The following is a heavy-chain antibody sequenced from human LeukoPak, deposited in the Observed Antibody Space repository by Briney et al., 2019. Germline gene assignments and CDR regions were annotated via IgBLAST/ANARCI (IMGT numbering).Heavy chain of an antibody. CDR2: IYSSGMT. J-gene: IGHJ4*02. D-gene: IGHD4-17*01. Sequence: GGSLRLSCAASGFTVSSNYMSWVRQAPGKGLEWVSVIYSSGMTYYADSVKGGFTISRDNSKNTLYLHMNSLRAEDTAVYYCARDLYGVSHDYWGQGTLVTVSS. V-gene: IGHV3-53*01. CDR1: GFTVSSNY. CDR3: ARDLYGVSHDY.